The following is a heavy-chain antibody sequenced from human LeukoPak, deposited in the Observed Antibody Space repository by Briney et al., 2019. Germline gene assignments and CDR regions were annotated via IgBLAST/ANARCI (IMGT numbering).Heavy chain of an antibody. Sequence: PGGSLRLSCAASGFTFSNYAMTWVRQPPGKGLEWVSAIGSGGDTKYADSVKGRFTISRDNSKRMLYLQMSSLRAEDSAIYYCAYKWSCDYRGQGTLVTVSS. D-gene: IGHD1-1*01. J-gene: IGHJ4*02. CDR2: IGSGGDT. V-gene: IGHV3-23*01. CDR1: GFTFSNYA. CDR3: AYKWSCDY.